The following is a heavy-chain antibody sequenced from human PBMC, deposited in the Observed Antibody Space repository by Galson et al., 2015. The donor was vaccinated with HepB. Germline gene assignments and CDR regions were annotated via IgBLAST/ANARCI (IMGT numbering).Heavy chain of an antibody. CDR2: ISYDGSNK. CDR1: GFTFSSYG. J-gene: IGHJ5*02. Sequence: SLRLSCAASGFTFSSYGMHWVRQAPGKGLEWVAVISYDGSNKYYADSVKGRFTISRDNSKNTLYLQMNSLRAEDTAVYYCATDLLAQQLVWRGNWFDPWGQGTLVTVSS. D-gene: IGHD6-13*01. CDR3: ATDLLAQQLVWRGNWFDP. V-gene: IGHV3-30*03.